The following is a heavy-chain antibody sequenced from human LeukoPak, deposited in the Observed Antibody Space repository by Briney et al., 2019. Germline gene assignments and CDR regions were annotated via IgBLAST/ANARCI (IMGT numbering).Heavy chain of an antibody. D-gene: IGHD3-3*01. CDR2: ISDTGGRT. CDR3: AKGGQDFDFWRFDL. Sequence: GGSLRLSCAASGFSFSDSAVSWVRHSPGEGVKWVSSISDTGGRTYYADSVKGRFTITRDNSRNTVNLQMNSLRAGDTARYYCAKGGQDFDFWRFDLWGQGILVIVSS. CDR1: GFSFSDSA. V-gene: IGHV3-23*01. J-gene: IGHJ5*02.